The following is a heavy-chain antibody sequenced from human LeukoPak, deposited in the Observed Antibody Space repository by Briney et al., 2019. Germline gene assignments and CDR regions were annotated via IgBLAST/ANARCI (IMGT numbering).Heavy chain of an antibody. CDR3: AREAVVVAATVWFDP. Sequence: GGSLRLSCAASGFTFSSYSMNWVRQAPGKGLEWVSSISSSSSYIYYADSVKGRFTISRDNAKNSLYPQMNSLRAEDTAVYYCAREAVVVAATVWFDPWGQGTLVTVSS. CDR1: GFTFSSYS. J-gene: IGHJ5*02. CDR2: ISSSSSYI. V-gene: IGHV3-21*01. D-gene: IGHD2-15*01.